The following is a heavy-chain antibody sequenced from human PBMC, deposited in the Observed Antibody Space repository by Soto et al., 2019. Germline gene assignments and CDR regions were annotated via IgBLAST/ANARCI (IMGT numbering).Heavy chain of an antibody. CDR1: GGSISSSSYY. J-gene: IGHJ4*02. CDR2: IYYSGST. Sequence: SETLSLTCTVSGGSISSSSYYWGWIRQPPGKGLEWIGSIYYSGSTYYNPSLKSRVSISVDTSKNQFSLKLSSVTAADTAVYYCARLESQLLWFGELPNWGQGTLVTVSS. D-gene: IGHD3-10*01. CDR3: ARLESQLLWFGELPN. V-gene: IGHV4-39*01.